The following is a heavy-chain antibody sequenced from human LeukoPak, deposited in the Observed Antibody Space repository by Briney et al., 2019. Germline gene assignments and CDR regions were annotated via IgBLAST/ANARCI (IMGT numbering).Heavy chain of an antibody. J-gene: IGHJ4*02. CDR1: GFTFSNAW. V-gene: IGHV3-15*01. CDR2: IRSKTDGGTT. Sequence: GGSLRLSCAASGFTFSNAWMSWVRQAPGKGLDWVGRIRSKTDGGTTDHAAPVKGRFTISRDDPKNMVYLQMNSLKTEDTAVYYCSTRTDLYDYWGQGTLVTVSS. CDR3: STRTDLYDY.